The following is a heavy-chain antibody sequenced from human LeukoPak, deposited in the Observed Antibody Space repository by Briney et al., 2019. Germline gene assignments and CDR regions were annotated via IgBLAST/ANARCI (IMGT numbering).Heavy chain of an antibody. CDR1: GGSISSSSYY. CDR2: IYYSGST. CDR3: ARVPTRYCSSTSCYLDVWIYYFDY. D-gene: IGHD2-2*01. Sequence: PSETLSLTCTVSGGSISSSSYYWGWIRQPPGKGLEWIGSIYYSGSTYYNPSLKSRVTISVDTSKNQFSLKLSSVTAADTAVYYCARVPTRYCSSTSCYLDVWIYYFDYWGQGTLVTVSS. V-gene: IGHV4-39*07. J-gene: IGHJ4*02.